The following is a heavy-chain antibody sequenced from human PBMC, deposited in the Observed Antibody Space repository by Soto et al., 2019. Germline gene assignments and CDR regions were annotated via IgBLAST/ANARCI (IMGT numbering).Heavy chain of an antibody. CDR1: GGPFSSYT. Sequence: QVQLVQSGAEVKKPGSSVKVSCKASGGPFSSYTISWVRQAPGQGLEWMGRIIPILGIANYAQKFQGRVTITADKYTSTAYMELSSLSSEDKAVYYYATGPAAMPGVEDYYYYGMDVCGQGTTVTVSS. J-gene: IGHJ6*02. CDR2: IIPILGIA. CDR3: ATGPAAMPGVEDYYYYGMDV. D-gene: IGHD2-2*01. V-gene: IGHV1-69*02.